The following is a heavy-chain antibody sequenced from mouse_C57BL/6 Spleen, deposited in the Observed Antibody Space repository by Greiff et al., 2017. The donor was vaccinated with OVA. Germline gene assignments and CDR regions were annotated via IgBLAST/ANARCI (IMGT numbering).Heavy chain of an antibody. Sequence: QVQLQQSGAELVKPGASVKLSCKASGYTFTSYWMQWVKQRPGQGLEWIGEIDPSDSYTNYNQKFKGKATLTVDTSSSTAYMQLSSLTSEDSAVYYCARRWLLLDDYWGQGTTLTVSS. CDR1: GYTFTSYW. V-gene: IGHV1-50*01. D-gene: IGHD2-3*01. J-gene: IGHJ2*01. CDR2: IDPSDSYT. CDR3: ARRWLLLDDY.